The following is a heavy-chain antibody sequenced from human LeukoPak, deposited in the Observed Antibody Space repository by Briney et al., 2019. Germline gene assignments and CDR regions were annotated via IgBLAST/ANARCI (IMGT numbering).Heavy chain of an antibody. CDR2: IYYSGST. J-gene: IGHJ6*03. Sequence: SETLSLTCTVSGGSISSYYWSWIRQPPGKGLEWIGYIYYSGSTNYNPSLKSRVTISVDTSKNQFSLKLSPVTAADTAVYYCARDKRYIAARKLDYYYYMDVWGKGTTVTVSS. D-gene: IGHD6-6*01. V-gene: IGHV4-59*01. CDR3: ARDKRYIAARKLDYYYYMDV. CDR1: GGSISSYY.